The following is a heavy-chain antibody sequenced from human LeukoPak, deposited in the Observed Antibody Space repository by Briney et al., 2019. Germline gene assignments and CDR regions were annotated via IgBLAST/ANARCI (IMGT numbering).Heavy chain of an antibody. CDR3: ARQAAGVVY. CDR2: ISGNGGST. J-gene: IGHJ4*02. Sequence: GGSLRLPCAASGFTFSTYAIHWVRQAPGKGLEYVSGISGNGGSTYYANSVKGRFTISRDNSKNTLYLQMGSLRVEDMAVYYCARQAAGVVYWGQGTLVTVSS. V-gene: IGHV3-64*01. CDR1: GFTFSTYA. D-gene: IGHD6-13*01.